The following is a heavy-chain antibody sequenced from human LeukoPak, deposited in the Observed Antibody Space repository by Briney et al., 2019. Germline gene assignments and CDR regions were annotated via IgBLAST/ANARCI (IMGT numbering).Heavy chain of an antibody. Sequence: GRSLRLSCAASGFTFSSYAMHWVRQAPGKGLEWVAVISYDGSNKYYADSVKGRFTISRDNSKNTLYLQMNSLRAEDTAVYYCARGHRPAVVVPAAWGQGTLVTVSS. CDR2: ISYDGSNK. V-gene: IGHV3-30*04. J-gene: IGHJ5*02. CDR3: ARGHRPAVVVPAA. CDR1: GFTFSSYA. D-gene: IGHD2-2*01.